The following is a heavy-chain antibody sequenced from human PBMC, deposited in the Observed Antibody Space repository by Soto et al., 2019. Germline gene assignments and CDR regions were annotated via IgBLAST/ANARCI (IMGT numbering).Heavy chain of an antibody. CDR3: ARDKDRLQLGGNYYFILDV. CDR1: GGTFRTSA. Sequence: QVQLVQSGAEVKKPGSSVKVSCKASGGTFRTSAISWVRQAPGQGLEWVGGIMPVFRRPKYAQNFQDRVTSTADESPSTAYMELNSLRSDDTAVYYCARDKDRLQLGGNYYFILDVWGQGTAVTVSS. CDR2: IMPVFRRP. D-gene: IGHD1-1*01. V-gene: IGHV1-69*12. J-gene: IGHJ6*02.